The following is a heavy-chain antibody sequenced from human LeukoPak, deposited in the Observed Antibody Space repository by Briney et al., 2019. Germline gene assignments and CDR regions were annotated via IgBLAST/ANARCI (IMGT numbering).Heavy chain of an antibody. V-gene: IGHV3-23*01. J-gene: IGHJ4*02. Sequence: GGSLTLSCAASGFTFSDYAMSWVRQAPGKGLEWVSTASYYVGRQYHADSVRGRFNGYSDNSRNTVSLQMSSLRVEDTGIYYCAKAGIGADGAGFLCEYWGQGTLVTVSS. CDR1: GFTFSDYA. CDR2: ASYYVGRQ. D-gene: IGHD1-1*01. CDR3: AKAGIGADGAGFLCEY.